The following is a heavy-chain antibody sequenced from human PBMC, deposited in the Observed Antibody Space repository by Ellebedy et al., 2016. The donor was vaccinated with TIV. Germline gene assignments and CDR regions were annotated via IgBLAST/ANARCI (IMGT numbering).Heavy chain of an antibody. CDR3: ARDTPYGWFDP. Sequence: GGSLRLSCAASGFTVSNTYMGWFRQAPGKGLLWVSRISPDGSSTAYADSVKGRFTISRDNSKNTLYLQMNSLRAEDTAVYYCARDTPYGWFDPWGQGTLVTVSS. J-gene: IGHJ5*02. D-gene: IGHD4-17*01. V-gene: IGHV3-53*01. CDR1: GFTVSNTY. CDR2: ISPDGSST.